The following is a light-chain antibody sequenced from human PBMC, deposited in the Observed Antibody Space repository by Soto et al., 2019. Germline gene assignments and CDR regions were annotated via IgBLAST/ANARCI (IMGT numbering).Light chain of an antibody. CDR3: SSYTTNSTWV. V-gene: IGLV2-14*01. CDR1: STDVGGYKY. Sequence: QSALAQPASVSGSPGQSITISCTGTSTDVGGYKYVSLYQQYPGKAPKLMIFEVSNRPSGVSNRFSGSKSGNTASLTISGLQAEDEADYYCSSYTTNSTWVFGGGTQLTVL. J-gene: IGLJ3*02. CDR2: EVS.